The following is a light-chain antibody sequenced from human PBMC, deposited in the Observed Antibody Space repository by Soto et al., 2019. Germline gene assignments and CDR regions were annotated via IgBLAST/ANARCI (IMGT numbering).Light chain of an antibody. J-gene: IGKJ5*01. CDR2: GAS. V-gene: IGKV3-20*01. CDR3: QQYGSSPPSST. CDR1: QSVSSR. Sequence: EIVMTQSPATLSVSPGERATLSCRASQSVSSRLAWYHQKPGQSPRLLIYGASNRATDIPDRFSGRGSGTDFTLTISRLEPEDFAVYYCQQYGSSPPSSTFGQGTRLEIK.